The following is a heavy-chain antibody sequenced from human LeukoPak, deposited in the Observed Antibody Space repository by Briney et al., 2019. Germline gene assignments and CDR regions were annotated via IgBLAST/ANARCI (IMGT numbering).Heavy chain of an antibody. CDR3: ARGGELGFDT. CDR1: GFTFSTYD. D-gene: IGHD1-7*01. V-gene: IGHV3-13*01. CDR2: IASAGDT. Sequence: GGSLRLSCAASGFTFSTYDMHWVRQAIGKGLEWVSGIASAGDTFYSGSVKGRFTISRENAKKSLYLQMNSLRAGDTAVYYCARGGELGFDTWGQGTLVTVSS. J-gene: IGHJ5*02.